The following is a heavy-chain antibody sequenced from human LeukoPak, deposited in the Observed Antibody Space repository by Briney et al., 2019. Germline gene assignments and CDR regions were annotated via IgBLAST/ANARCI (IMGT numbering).Heavy chain of an antibody. J-gene: IGHJ4*02. Sequence: PSETLSLTCTVSGGPISSPNHFWGWVRQPPGKGLEWIGSVYYGGTTYSNPSLKSRVTMSADTSKNQFSLKLSSVTAADTAVYYCGTGDSYGSDYWGQGTLVTVSS. V-gene: IGHV4-39*01. CDR3: GTGDSYGSDY. D-gene: IGHD5-18*01. CDR1: GGPISSPNHF. CDR2: VYYGGTT.